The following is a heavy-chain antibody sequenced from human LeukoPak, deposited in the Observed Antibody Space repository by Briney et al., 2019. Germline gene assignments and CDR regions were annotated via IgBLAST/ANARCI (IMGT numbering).Heavy chain of an antibody. D-gene: IGHD3-22*01. CDR1: GFTFSSYG. V-gene: IGHV3-48*02. J-gene: IGHJ4*02. CDR3: AREGSSGYFIFDY. CDR2: ISSSSSTI. Sequence: GGSLRLSCAASGFTFSSYGMHWVRQAPGKGLEWVSYISSSSSTIYYADSVKGRFTISRDNAKNSLYLQMNSLRDEDTAVYYCAREGSSGYFIFDYWGQGTLVTVSS.